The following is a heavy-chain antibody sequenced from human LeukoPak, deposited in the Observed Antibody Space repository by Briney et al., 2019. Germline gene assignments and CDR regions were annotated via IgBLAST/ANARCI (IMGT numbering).Heavy chain of an antibody. CDR3: AKDIYYYDSSRYFQH. V-gene: IGHV3-30*18. CDR2: ISYDGRNK. CDR1: GFTFSSYG. J-gene: IGHJ1*01. Sequence: PGRSLTLSCAASGFTFSSYGMHWVRHAPGNGLVGVAVISYDGRNKYYADSVKGRFTTARDNSKNTLYLQMNSLRAEDTAVYYCAKDIYYYDSSRYFQHWGQGTLVTV. D-gene: IGHD3-22*01.